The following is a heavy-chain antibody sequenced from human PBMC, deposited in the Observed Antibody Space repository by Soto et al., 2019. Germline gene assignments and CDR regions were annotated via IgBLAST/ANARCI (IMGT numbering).Heavy chain of an antibody. CDR2: IYPGDSAT. CDR1: GYSFTHHW. D-gene: IGHD3-22*01. Sequence: PGGSLKISCKGSGYSFTHHWIGWGRQMPRKRPGGVGIIYPGDSATRYSPYFQGQVTISADKHISTAYLQWSSLKASDTAMYYCARLLYRYYYESRGYYPNDAFDIWGQGTMVTVSS. J-gene: IGHJ3*02. CDR3: ARLLYRYYYESRGYYPNDAFDI. V-gene: IGHV5-51*01.